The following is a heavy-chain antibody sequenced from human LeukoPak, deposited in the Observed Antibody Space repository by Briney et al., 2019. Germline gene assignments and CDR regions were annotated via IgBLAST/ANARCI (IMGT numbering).Heavy chain of an antibody. Sequence: ASVKVSCKASGYTLTSYAMNWVRQAPGQGLEWMGWINTNTGNPTYAQGFTGRFVFSLDTSVSTAYLQISSLKAEDTAVYYCARDAPGYYDFWSGYSQYYYYYYGMDVWGQGTTVTVSS. CDR3: ARDAPGYYDFWSGYSQYYYYYYGMDV. D-gene: IGHD3-3*01. CDR1: GYTLTSYA. CDR2: INTNTGNP. J-gene: IGHJ6*02. V-gene: IGHV7-4-1*02.